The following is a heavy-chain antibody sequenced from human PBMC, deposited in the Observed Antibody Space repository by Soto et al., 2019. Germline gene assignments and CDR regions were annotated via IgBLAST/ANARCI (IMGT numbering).Heavy chain of an antibody. Sequence: EVQLLESGGGLVQPGGSLRLSCAASGFTFNNYAMNWVRQAPGKGLGWVSGISGGGGSTYYADSVKGRFIISRDTSKNTLYLEMTSLRAEDTAVYYCAKGSIVVVTVIRPDDAFDVWGQGTTVTVSS. V-gene: IGHV3-23*01. J-gene: IGHJ3*01. CDR3: AKGSIVVVTVIRPDDAFDV. CDR2: ISGGGGST. D-gene: IGHD2-21*02. CDR1: GFTFNNYA.